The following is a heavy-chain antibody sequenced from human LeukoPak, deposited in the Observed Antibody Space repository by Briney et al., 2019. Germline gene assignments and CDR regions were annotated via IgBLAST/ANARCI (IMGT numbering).Heavy chain of an antibody. J-gene: IGHJ6*03. CDR3: ARDSPNGYTHGHRYYYMDV. CDR2: IHSGGTT. CDR1: GGSISPYY. V-gene: IGHV4-4*07. Sequence: SETLSLTCTVSGGSISPYYWTWIRQSAGRGLDHIGRIHSGGTTNYNPSLTSRITLSVDTSKNQFSLKLTSVTAADTAVYFCARDSPNGYTHGHRYYYMDVWGKGTTVTVSS. D-gene: IGHD5-12*01.